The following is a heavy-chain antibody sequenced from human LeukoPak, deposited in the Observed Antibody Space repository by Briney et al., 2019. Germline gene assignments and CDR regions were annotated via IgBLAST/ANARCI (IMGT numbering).Heavy chain of an antibody. J-gene: IGHJ5*02. V-gene: IGHV3-48*04. CDR1: GFTFSSSV. Sequence: GGSLRLSCAASGFTFSSSVMHWVRQAPGKGLEWVSYITSSSSSIFYADSVRGRFTISRDNAKNSLYLQMNSLGVDDSAVYYCARVSTCSGGSCLGSWGQGTLVTVSS. CDR3: ARVSTCSGGSCLGS. D-gene: IGHD2-15*01. CDR2: ITSSSSSI.